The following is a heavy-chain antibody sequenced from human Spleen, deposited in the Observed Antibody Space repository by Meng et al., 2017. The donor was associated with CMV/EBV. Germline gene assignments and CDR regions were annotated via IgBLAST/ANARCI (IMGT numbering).Heavy chain of an antibody. CDR1: GYTLTGYY. D-gene: IGHD1-26*01. Sequence: QGQPGQYGTEVKKTGASVKVSCKASGYTLTGYYMHWVRQAPGQGLEWMGWINPNSGGTNYAQKFQGRVTMTRDTSISTAYMELSRLRSDDTAVYYCARAPQSGSYFEFDYWGQGTLVTVSS. J-gene: IGHJ4*02. CDR2: INPNSGGT. CDR3: ARAPQSGSYFEFDY. V-gene: IGHV1-2*02.